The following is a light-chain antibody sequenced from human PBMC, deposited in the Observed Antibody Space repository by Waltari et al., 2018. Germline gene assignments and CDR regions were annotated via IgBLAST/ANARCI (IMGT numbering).Light chain of an antibody. V-gene: IGKV2-28*01. J-gene: IGKJ3*01. Sequence: DIVMTQSPLFLPVTPGEPASISCRSSQSLLHSNGYTYLDWYLQKPGQSPQLLIYLGSDRASGVPDRFSGSGSGTNFTLKISRVEAEDVGVYYCMQGLQSLCTFGPGTKVDI. CDR1: QSLLHSNGYTY. CDR2: LGS. CDR3: MQGLQSLCT.